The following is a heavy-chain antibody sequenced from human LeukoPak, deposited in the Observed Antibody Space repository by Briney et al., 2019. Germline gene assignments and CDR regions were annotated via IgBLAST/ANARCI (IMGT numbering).Heavy chain of an antibody. V-gene: IGHV4-34*01. D-gene: IGHD6-13*01. J-gene: IGHJ6*03. CDR2: INHSGST. Sequence: SETLSLTCAVYGGSFSGYYWSWIRQPPGKGLEWIGEINHSGSTNYNPSLKSRVTISVDTSKNQFSLKLSSVTAADTAMYYCALKAAGYYYYMDVGGKGTTVTVSS. CDR1: GGSFSGYY. CDR3: ALKAAGYYYYMDV.